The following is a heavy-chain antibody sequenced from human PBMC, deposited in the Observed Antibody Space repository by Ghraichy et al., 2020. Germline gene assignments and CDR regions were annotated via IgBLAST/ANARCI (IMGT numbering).Heavy chain of an antibody. D-gene: IGHD1-1*01. J-gene: IGHJ4*02. CDR3: ARGPMGLGTANRRFDY. V-gene: IGHV4-34*01. CDR2: INHSGST. CDR1: GGSFSGYY. Sequence: SETLSLTCAVYGGSFSGYYWSWIRQPPGKGLEWIGEINHSGSTNYNPSLKSRVTISVDTSKNQFSLKLSSVTAADTAVYYCARGPMGLGTANRRFDYWGQGTLVTVSS.